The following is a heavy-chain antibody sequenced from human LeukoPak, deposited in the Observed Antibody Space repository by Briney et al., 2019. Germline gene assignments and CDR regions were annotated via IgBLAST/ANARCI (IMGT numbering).Heavy chain of an antibody. CDR3: ARVPVVVVIGKEVNYYYYMDV. D-gene: IGHD3-22*01. Sequence: PGGSLRLSCAASGFTFSSYGMHWVRQAPGKGLEWVAFIRYDGSNKYYADSVKGRFTISRDNSKNTLYLQMNSLRAEDTAVYYCARVPVVVVIGKEVNYYYYMDVWGKGTTVTVSS. CDR2: IRYDGSNK. V-gene: IGHV3-30*02. J-gene: IGHJ6*03. CDR1: GFTFSSYG.